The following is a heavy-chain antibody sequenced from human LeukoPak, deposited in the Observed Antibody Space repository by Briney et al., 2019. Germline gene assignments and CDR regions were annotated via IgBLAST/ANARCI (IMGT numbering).Heavy chain of an antibody. V-gene: IGHV3-21*01. J-gene: IGHJ6*02. CDR2: ISSSSSYI. CDR3: ARGPRLLVNPIAAAGNARHYYGMDV. Sequence: GGSLRLSCAASGFTFSSYSMNWVRQAPGKGLEWVSSISSSSSYIYYADSVKGRFTISRDNAKNSLYLQMNSLRAEDTAVYYCARGPRLLVNPIAAAGNARHYYGMDVWGQGTTVTVSS. CDR1: GFTFSSYS. D-gene: IGHD6-13*01.